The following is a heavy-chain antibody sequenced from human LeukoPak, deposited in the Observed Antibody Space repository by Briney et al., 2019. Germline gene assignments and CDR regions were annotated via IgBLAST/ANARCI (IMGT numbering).Heavy chain of an antibody. CDR1: GFTFSSYA. CDR3: ARHLSIAARPDFDY. Sequence: GGSLRLSCAASGFTFSSYAMSWVRQAPGKGLEWVSSISGSGGSTYYADSVKGRSTISRDNSKNTLYLQMNSLRAEDTAVYYCARHLSIAARPDFDYWGQGTLVTVSS. CDR2: ISGSGGST. J-gene: IGHJ4*02. V-gene: IGHV3-23*01. D-gene: IGHD6-6*01.